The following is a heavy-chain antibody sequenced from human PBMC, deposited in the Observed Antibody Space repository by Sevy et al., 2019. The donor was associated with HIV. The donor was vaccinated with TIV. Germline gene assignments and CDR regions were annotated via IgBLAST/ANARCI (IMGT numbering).Heavy chain of an antibody. V-gene: IGHV3-33*01. CDR3: ARDPAGEGYAIRYFQH. CDR2: IWYDGSNK. J-gene: IGHJ1*01. Sequence: GGSLRLSCAASGFTFSSYGMHWVRQAPGKGLEWVAVIWYDGSNKYYADSVKGRFTLSRDNSKNTLYLQMNSLRAEDTAVYYCARDPAGEGYAIRYFQHWGQGTLVTVSS. D-gene: IGHD3-10*01. CDR1: GFTFSSYG.